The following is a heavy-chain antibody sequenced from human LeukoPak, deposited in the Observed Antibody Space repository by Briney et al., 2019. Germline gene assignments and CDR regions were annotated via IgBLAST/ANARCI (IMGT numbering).Heavy chain of an antibody. D-gene: IGHD1-14*01. CDR2: IYHSGST. Sequence: MASETLSLTCTVSSGSISGYYWGWIRQPPGKGLEWIGSIYHSGSTYYNPSLKSRVTISVDTSKNQFSLRLSSLTAADTALYYCARDRKYYYHMDVWGKGTTVTVSS. V-gene: IGHV4-38-2*02. J-gene: IGHJ6*03. CDR1: SGSISGYY. CDR3: ARDRKYYYHMDV.